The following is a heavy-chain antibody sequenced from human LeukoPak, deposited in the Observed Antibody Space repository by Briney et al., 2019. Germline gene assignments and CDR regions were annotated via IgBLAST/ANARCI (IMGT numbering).Heavy chain of an antibody. Sequence: GGSLRLSCAASGFTFSSYAMHWVRQAPGKGLEWVAVISYDGSNKYYADSVKGRFTISRDNSKNTLYLQMNSLRAEDTAVYYCARAPGSKWELPYDYWGQGTLVTVSS. J-gene: IGHJ4*02. CDR2: ISYDGSNK. CDR1: GFTFSSYA. CDR3: ARAPGSKWELPYDY. D-gene: IGHD1-26*01. V-gene: IGHV3-30-3*01.